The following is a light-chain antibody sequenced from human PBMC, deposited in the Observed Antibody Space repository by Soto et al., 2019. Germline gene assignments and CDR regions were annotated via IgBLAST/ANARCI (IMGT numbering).Light chain of an antibody. V-gene: IGLV1-40*01. CDR2: GNS. CDR1: SSNIGAGYD. CDR3: QSYESSLRVSV. Sequence: QAVVTQPPSVSGAPGQRVTISCTGSSSNIGAGYDVHWYQQLPGTAPKLLIYGNSNRPSGVPDRFSGSKSGTSASLAITGLQAEDEADYYCQSYESSLRVSVFGGGTQLTVL. J-gene: IGLJ7*01.